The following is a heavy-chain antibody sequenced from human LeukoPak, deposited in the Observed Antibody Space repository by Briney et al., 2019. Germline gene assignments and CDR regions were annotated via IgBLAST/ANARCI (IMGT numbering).Heavy chain of an antibody. D-gene: IGHD4-17*01. CDR3: TRHYGDAYWFDP. J-gene: IGHJ5*02. CDR2: IYYGGSP. CDR1: GASISRHY. V-gene: IGHV4-59*08. Sequence: NPSETLSLTCTVSGASISRHYWSWIRQPPGKGLEWIGYIYYGGSPSYNPSLKSRVTISVDTPKNQFSLRLSSVTAADTAVYYCTRHYGDAYWFDPWGQGTLVTVSS.